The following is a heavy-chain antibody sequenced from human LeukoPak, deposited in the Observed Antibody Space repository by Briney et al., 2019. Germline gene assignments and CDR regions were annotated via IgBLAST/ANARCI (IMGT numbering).Heavy chain of an antibody. CDR3: ARGGGSYYEYYFDY. D-gene: IGHD1-26*01. J-gene: IGHJ4*02. CDR2: IYYSGST. V-gene: IGHV4-61*05. CDR1: GGSISSSSYY. Sequence: SSETLSLTCTVSGGSISSSSYYWGWIRQPPGKGLEWIGYIYYSGSTNYNPSLKSRVTISVDTSKNQFSLKLSSVTAADTAVYYCARGGGSYYEYYFDYWGQGTLVTVSS.